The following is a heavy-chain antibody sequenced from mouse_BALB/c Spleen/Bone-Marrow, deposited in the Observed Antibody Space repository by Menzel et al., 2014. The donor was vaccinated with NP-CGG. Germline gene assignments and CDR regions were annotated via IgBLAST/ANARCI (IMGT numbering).Heavy chain of an antibody. CDR3: ARTTPYAMDY. Sequence: EVMLVESGGGLVKPGGSLKLSCAASGFAFSSYDMSWVRQTPEKRLEWVAYISSGGGSTYYPDTVKGRFTISRDNAKNTLYLQMGSLKSEDTAMYYCARTTPYAMDYWGQGTSVTVSS. D-gene: IGHD5-5*01. V-gene: IGHV5-12-1*01. CDR2: ISSGGGST. CDR1: GFAFSSYD. J-gene: IGHJ4*01.